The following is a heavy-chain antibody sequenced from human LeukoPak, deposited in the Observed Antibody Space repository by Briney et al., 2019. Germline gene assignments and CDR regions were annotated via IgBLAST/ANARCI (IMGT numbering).Heavy chain of an antibody. J-gene: IGHJ4*02. CDR3: ARGRKGLDY. CDR2: IYYSGST. CDR1: GGSISSSSYY. V-gene: IGHV4-39*01. Sequence: SETQSLTCTVSGGSISSSSYYWGWIRQPPGKGLEWIGSIYYSGSTYYNPSLKSRVTISVDTSKNQFSLKLSSVTAADTAVYYCARGRKGLDYWGQGTLVTVSS.